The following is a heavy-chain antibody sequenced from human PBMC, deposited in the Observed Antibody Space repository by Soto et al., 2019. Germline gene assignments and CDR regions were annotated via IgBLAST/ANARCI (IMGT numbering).Heavy chain of an antibody. CDR2: INPNSGGT. CDR3: ARAGPVRITIFGVVTTRAEEVVPFDI. J-gene: IGHJ3*02. D-gene: IGHD3-3*01. Sequence: VASVKVSCKASGYTFTGYYMHWVRQAPGQGLEWMGWINPNSGGTNYAQKFQGWVTMTRDTSISTAYMELSRLRSDDTAVYYCARAGPVRITIFGVVTTRAEEVVPFDIWGQGTMVTVSS. V-gene: IGHV1-2*04. CDR1: GYTFTGYY.